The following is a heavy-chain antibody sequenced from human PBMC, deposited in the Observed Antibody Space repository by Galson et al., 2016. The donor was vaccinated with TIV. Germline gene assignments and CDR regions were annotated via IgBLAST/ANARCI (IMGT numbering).Heavy chain of an antibody. V-gene: IGHV3-21*01. CDR2: ITTTVPNT. CDR1: GFTFRSYP. J-gene: IGHJ4*02. D-gene: IGHD6-19*01. CDR3: VGAGSGWYELDY. Sequence: SLRLSCAASGFTFRSYPMNWVRQAPGKGLEWVSAITTTVPNTHYANPLKGRFTITRDNAKNPLFLQMNSLRVEDTAVYYWVGAGSGWYELDYRVQGTLVTVSS.